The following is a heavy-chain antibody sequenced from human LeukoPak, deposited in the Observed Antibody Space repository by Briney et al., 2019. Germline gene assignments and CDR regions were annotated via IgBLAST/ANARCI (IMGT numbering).Heavy chain of an antibody. D-gene: IGHD4-17*01. J-gene: IGHJ4*02. Sequence: GGSLRLSCAASGFTFSSYSMNWVRQAPGKGLEWVSYISSSSSTIYYADSVKGRFAISRDNAKNSLYLQMNSLRAEDTAVYYCARGGHGDYFDYWGQGTLVTVSS. CDR1: GFTFSSYS. CDR2: ISSSSSTI. V-gene: IGHV3-48*01. CDR3: ARGGHGDYFDY.